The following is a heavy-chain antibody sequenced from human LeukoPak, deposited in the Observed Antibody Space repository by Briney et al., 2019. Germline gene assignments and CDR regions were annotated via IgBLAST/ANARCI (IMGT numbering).Heavy chain of an antibody. V-gene: IGHV3-64*01. Sequence: PGGSLRLSCVASGFTFNNYAMHWVRQAPGKGLEYVSAISSRGDSTFYANSVKGRFTISRDNSKNTLYLQMGSLRTEDMAVYYCARRAPGYGSGWLDSWGQGTLVTVSS. J-gene: IGHJ5*01. D-gene: IGHD6-19*01. CDR1: GFTFNNYA. CDR2: ISSRGDST. CDR3: ARRAPGYGSGWLDS.